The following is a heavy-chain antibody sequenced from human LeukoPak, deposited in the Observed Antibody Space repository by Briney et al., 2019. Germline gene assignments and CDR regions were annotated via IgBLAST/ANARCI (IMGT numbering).Heavy chain of an antibody. CDR3: AKGVRSGTYFNCFDP. Sequence: GGSLRLSCVASGFTLDDNALHWVRQAPGKGLEWTSLISGDGDNTDYADSVKGRFTISRDNSKNSLYLQMSSLRAEDTALYYCAKGVRSGTYFNCFDPWGQGTLVTVSS. D-gene: IGHD1-26*01. J-gene: IGHJ5*02. CDR1: GFTLDDNA. CDR2: ISGDGDNT. V-gene: IGHV3-43*02.